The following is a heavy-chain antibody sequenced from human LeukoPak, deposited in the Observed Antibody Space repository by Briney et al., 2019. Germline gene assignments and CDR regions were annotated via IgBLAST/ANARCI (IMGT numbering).Heavy chain of an antibody. CDR1: GGSISSYY. Sequence: KPSETLSLTCTVSGGSISSYYWSWIRQPPGKGLEWIGYIYYGGSTNYNPSLKSRLTISVDTSKSQFSLKLSSVTAADTAVYYCARLTRRSGNYFDSWGQGTLVTVSS. D-gene: IGHD1-1*01. CDR2: IYYGGST. V-gene: IGHV4-59*01. J-gene: IGHJ4*02. CDR3: ARLTRRSGNYFDS.